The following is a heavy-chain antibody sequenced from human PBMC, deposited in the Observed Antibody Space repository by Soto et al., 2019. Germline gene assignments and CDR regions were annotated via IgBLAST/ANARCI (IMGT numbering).Heavy chain of an antibody. CDR2: IYKSAST. CDR3: AIESDYDGSSGSSFDY. Sequence: LSLTCTVPNGNVSACAFFCSWFCLPQGKGLEWIAYIYKSASTYNNPSLKRRVTMSVDTSKNQFYLNHRSVTSADTAIYYCAIESDYDGSSGSSFDYWGQRTQVTVSS. J-gene: IGHJ4*02. CDR1: NGNVSACAFF. D-gene: IGHD3-22*01. V-gene: IGHV4-31*03.